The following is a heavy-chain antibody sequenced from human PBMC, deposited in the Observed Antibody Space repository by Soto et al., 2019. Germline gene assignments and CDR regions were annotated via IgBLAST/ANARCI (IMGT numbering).Heavy chain of an antibody. Sequence: QVQLVESGGGVVQPGRSLRLSCAASGFTFSSYGMHWVRQAPGKGLEWVAVISYDGSNKYYAVSVKGRFTISRDNSKNPLYLQMNSLRAEDTAVYYCAKDLADDYLYYYYGMDVWGQGTTVTVSS. J-gene: IGHJ6*02. D-gene: IGHD3-16*01. CDR3: AKDLADDYLYYYYGMDV. CDR1: GFTFSSYG. V-gene: IGHV3-30*18. CDR2: ISYDGSNK.